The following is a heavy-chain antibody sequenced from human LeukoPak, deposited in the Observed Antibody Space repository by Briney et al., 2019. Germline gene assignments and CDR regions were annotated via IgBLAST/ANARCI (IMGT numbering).Heavy chain of an antibody. CDR2: ISSSSIII. J-gene: IGHJ4*02. CDR1: GFSFINAW. CDR3: ARGLPRSTGDPLGY. Sequence: GGSLRLSCAASGFSFINAWMSWVRQAPGKGLEWVSYISSSSIIIYYADSVKGRFTISRDNAKNSLFLQMNSLRDEDMAVYYCARGLPRSTGDPLGYWGQGTLVTVSS. V-gene: IGHV3-48*02. D-gene: IGHD7-27*01.